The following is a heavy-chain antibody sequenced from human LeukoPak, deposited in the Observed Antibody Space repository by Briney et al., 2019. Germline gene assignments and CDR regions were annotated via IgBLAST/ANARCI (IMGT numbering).Heavy chain of an antibody. CDR2: ISGSGGST. Sequence: PAGGSLRLSCAASGFTFSSYAMSWVSQGPGKGVEWVSAISGSGGSTYYADSVKGRFTISRDNSKNTLYLQMNSLRAEDTAVYYCAKDRFSYSSGWFDYWGQGTLVTVSS. CDR3: AKDRFSYSSGWFDY. CDR1: GFTFSSYA. J-gene: IGHJ4*02. D-gene: IGHD6-19*01. V-gene: IGHV3-23*01.